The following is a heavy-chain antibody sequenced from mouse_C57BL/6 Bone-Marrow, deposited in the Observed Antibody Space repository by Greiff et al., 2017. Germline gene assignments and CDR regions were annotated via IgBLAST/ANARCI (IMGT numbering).Heavy chain of an antibody. CDR3: ARGGITTVVAAYYFDY. CDR2: ISSGGSYT. Sequence: DVKLVESGGDLVKPGGSLKLSCAASGFTFSSYGMSWVRQTPDKRLEWVATISSGGSYTYYPDSVKGRFTISRDNAKNTLYLQMSSLKSEDTAMYYCARGGITTVVAAYYFDYWGQGTTLTVSS. J-gene: IGHJ2*01. D-gene: IGHD1-1*01. V-gene: IGHV5-6*02. CDR1: GFTFSSYG.